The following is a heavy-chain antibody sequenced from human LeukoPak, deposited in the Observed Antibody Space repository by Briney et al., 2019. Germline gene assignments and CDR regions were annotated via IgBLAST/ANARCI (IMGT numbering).Heavy chain of an antibody. CDR1: GGSISSSSYY. J-gene: IGHJ4*02. CDR3: EAMPNDVTLDD. CDR2: IYYSGST. V-gene: IGHV4-39*01. D-gene: IGHD2-2*01. Sequence: SETLSLTCTVSGGSISSSSYYWGWVRQPPGKGLEWIGSIYYSGSTYYNPSLKSRVTISVDTSKNQFSLKLSSVTAADTVVYYCEAMPNDVTLDDWGQGTLVTVSS.